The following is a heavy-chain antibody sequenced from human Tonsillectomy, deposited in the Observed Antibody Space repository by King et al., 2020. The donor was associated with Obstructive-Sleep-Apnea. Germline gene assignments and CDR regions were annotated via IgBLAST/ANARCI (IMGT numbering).Heavy chain of an antibody. J-gene: IGHJ4*02. CDR2: IKQDGSEK. CDR1: GFTFSSYW. CDR3: ARGIREAAASLGY. Sequence: VQLVESGGGLVQPGGSLRLSCAASGFTFSSYWMSWVRQAPGKGLEWVANIKQDGSEKYYVDPVKGRFTISRDNAKNSLYLQMNSLRAEDTAVYYCARGIREAAASLGYWGQGTLVTVSS. D-gene: IGHD6-13*01. V-gene: IGHV3-7*03.